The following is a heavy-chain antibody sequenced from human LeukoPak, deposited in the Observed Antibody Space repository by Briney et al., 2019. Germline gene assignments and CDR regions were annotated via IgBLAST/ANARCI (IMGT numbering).Heavy chain of an antibody. CDR1: GFTFSSYE. CDR3: AIGWQLDRFDY. CDR2: ISSSGSTI. D-gene: IGHD6-6*01. J-gene: IGHJ4*02. V-gene: IGHV3-48*03. Sequence: GGSLRLACAASGFTFSSYEMNWVRQAPGKGLEWVSYISSSGSTIYYADSVKGRFTISRDNAQNSLYLQMNSLRAEDTAVYYCAIGWQLDRFDYWGQGTLVTVSS.